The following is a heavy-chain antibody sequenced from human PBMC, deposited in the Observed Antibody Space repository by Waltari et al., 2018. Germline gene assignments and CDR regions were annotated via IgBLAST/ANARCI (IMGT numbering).Heavy chain of an antibody. Sequence: EVLLVESGGGLVQPGGSLRLSCAAYGFTFSTFWMPGVRQAPGKGLEWVANIKGDGSENHYLDSVRGRFTVSRDNARNSLYLQMNSLRADDTAVYYCASGGHVDYCGQGTLVTVSS. V-gene: IGHV3-7*03. CDR3: ASGGHVDY. CDR1: GFTFSTFW. D-gene: IGHD3-16*01. CDR2: IKGDGSEN. J-gene: IGHJ4*02.